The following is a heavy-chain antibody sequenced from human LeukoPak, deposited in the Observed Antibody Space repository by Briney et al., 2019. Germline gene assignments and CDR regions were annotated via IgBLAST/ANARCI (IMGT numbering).Heavy chain of an antibody. CDR3: AKVLSGWGPDFDY. CDR2: ISGDGGST. J-gene: IGHJ4*02. V-gene: IGHV3-43*02. CDR1: GFIFSSYA. Sequence: GSLRLSCAASGFIFSSYAMSWVRQAPGKGLEWVSLISGDGGSTYYADSVKGRFTISRDNSKNSLYLQMNSLRTEDTALYYCAKVLSGWGPDFDYWGQGTLVTVSS. D-gene: IGHD6-19*01.